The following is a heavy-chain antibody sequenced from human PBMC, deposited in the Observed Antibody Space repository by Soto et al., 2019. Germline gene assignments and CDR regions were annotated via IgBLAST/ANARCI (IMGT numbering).Heavy chain of an antibody. J-gene: IGHJ4*02. V-gene: IGHV4-39*01. CDR3: ARHTRMGIAARSYYFDY. CDR1: GGSISSSSYY. Sequence: SETLSLTCTVSGGSISSSSYYWGWIRQPPGKGLEWIGSIYYSGSTYYNPSLKSRVTISVDTSKNQFSLKLSSVTAADTAVYYCARHTRMGIAARSYYFDYWGQGTLVTVSS. D-gene: IGHD6-6*01. CDR2: IYYSGST.